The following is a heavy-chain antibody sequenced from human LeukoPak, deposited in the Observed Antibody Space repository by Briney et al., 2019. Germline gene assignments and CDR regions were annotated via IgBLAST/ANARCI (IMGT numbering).Heavy chain of an antibody. D-gene: IGHD3-10*01. CDR1: GGSISSYY. CDR3: ARVSGSGSLGN. CDR2: IYYSGST. V-gene: IGHV4-59*01. Sequence: SETLSLTCTVSGGSISSYYWSWIRQPPGKGLEWIGYIYYSGSTNYNPSLKSRVTISVDTSKNQFSLKLSSVTAADTAVYYCARVSGSGSLGNWGQGTLVTVSS. J-gene: IGHJ4*02.